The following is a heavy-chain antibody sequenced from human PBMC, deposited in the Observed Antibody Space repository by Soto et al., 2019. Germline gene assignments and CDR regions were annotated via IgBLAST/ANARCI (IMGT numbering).Heavy chain of an antibody. CDR1: GFTFGDYA. D-gene: IGHD3-9*01. J-gene: IGHJ4*02. CDR3: TRGDYDILTGYYRKYYFDY. V-gene: IGHV3-49*03. Sequence: GGSLRLSCTASGFTFGDYAMSWFRQAPGKGLEWVGFIRSKAYGGTTEYAASVKGRFTISRDDSKSIAYLQMNSLKTEDTAVYYCTRGDYDILTGYYRKYYFDYWGQGTLVTVSS. CDR2: IRSKAYGGTT.